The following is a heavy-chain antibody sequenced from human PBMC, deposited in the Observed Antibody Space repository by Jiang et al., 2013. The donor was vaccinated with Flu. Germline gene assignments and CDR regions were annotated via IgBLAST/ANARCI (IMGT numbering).Heavy chain of an antibody. Sequence: EVKKPGASVKVSCKASGYTFTSYAMHWARQAPGQRLEWMGWINAGNGNTKYSQKFQGRVTITRDTSASTAYMELSSLRSEDTAVYYCARVSSGSYYPFDYWGQGTLVTVSS. D-gene: IGHD1-26*01. CDR3: ARVSSGSYYPFDY. J-gene: IGHJ4*02. CDR2: INAGNGNT. CDR1: GYTFTSYA. V-gene: IGHV1-3*01.